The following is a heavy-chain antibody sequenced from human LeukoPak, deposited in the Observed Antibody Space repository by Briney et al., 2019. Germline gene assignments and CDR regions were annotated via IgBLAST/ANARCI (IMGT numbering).Heavy chain of an antibody. CDR3: AREARGEVSFDY. CDR2: IIPIFGTA. CDR1: GGTFSSYA. J-gene: IGHJ4*02. V-gene: IGHV1-69*13. Sequence: ASVKVSCKASGGTFSSYAISWVRQAPGQGLEWMGGIIPIFGTANYAQKFQGRVTITADESTSTAYMELSSLRSEDTAVSYCAREARGEVSFDYWGQGTLVTVSS. D-gene: IGHD3-16*01.